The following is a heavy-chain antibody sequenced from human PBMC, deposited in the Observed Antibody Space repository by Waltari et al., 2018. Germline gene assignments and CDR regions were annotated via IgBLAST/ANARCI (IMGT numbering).Heavy chain of an antibody. V-gene: IGHV3-74*01. Sequence: EVQLVESGGGLVQPGGSLRLSCAASGLSLRTYWMHWVRQGPGKGLVWVSRINGDERTTNYADSVKGRFTISRDNAKNTLYLQMNSLRAEDTAVYYCAAPHSTSWYVSDYWGQGALVTVSS. J-gene: IGHJ4*02. D-gene: IGHD2-2*01. CDR2: INGDERTT. CDR3: AAPHSTSWYVSDY. CDR1: GLSLRTYW.